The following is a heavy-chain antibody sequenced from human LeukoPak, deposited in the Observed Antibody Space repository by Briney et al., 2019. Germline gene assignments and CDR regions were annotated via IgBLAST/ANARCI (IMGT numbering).Heavy chain of an antibody. CDR2: ITWNSVSI. CDR3: AKGLAVSGEDY. CDR1: EFTFSSYW. D-gene: IGHD6-19*01. J-gene: IGHJ4*02. V-gene: IGHV3-9*01. Sequence: GGSLRLSCTASEFTFSSYWMHWVRQAPGKGLEWVSGITWNSVSIGYADSVKGRFTISRDNAKNSLYLQMSSLRAEDTAFYYCAKGLAVSGEDYWGQGTLVTVSS.